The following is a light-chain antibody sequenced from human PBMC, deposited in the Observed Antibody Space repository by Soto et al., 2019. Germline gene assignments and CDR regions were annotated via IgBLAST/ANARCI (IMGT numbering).Light chain of an antibody. CDR3: QQSYSTPRIT. CDR1: QSISSY. Sequence: DIQMTQSPSSLSASEGDRVTITCRASQSISSYLNWYQQKPGKAPKLLIYAASSLQSGVPSRFSGSGSGTDFTLTISSLQPEDFATYYGQQSYSTPRITFGPGTKGDIK. V-gene: IGKV1-39*01. CDR2: AAS. J-gene: IGKJ3*01.